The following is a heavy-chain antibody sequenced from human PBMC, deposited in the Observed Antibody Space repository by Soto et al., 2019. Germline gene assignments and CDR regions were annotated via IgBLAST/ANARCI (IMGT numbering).Heavy chain of an antibody. CDR3: ARISQSDFWSGYYYFFDY. V-gene: IGHV1-18*01. J-gene: IGHJ4*02. CDR1: GYTFTDYG. Sequence: QVHLVQSGAEVEKPGASVKVSCKASGYTFTDYGTSWVRQAPGQGLQWMGWITAFNGNTKYAQQFQGRVTMTTDTSTSTAYMELRSLESDDTAVYYCARISQSDFWSGYYYFFDYWGQGTLVTVSS. D-gene: IGHD3-3*01. CDR2: ITAFNGNT.